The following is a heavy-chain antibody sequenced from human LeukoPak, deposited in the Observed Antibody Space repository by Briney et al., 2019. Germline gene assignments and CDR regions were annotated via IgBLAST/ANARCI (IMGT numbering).Heavy chain of an antibody. J-gene: IGHJ4*02. CDR1: GGSLSSYY. Sequence: SETLSLTCAVSGGSLSSYYWSWIRQPPGKGLEWIEYVSYSGIANYNPSLKSRLTMSVDTSKNQFSLKLSSVTAADTAVYYCASALPFQLVHWGQGTLVTVSS. D-gene: IGHD6-13*01. V-gene: IGHV4-59*12. CDR3: ASALPFQLVH. CDR2: VSYSGIA.